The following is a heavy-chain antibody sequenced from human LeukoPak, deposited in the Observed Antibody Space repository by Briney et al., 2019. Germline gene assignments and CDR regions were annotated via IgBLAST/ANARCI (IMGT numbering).Heavy chain of an antibody. CDR2: IIPIFGTA. CDR3: ATDPRGWNSAD. CDR1: GGTFSSYA. Sequence: SVKVSCKASGGTFSSYAISWVRQAPGQGLEWMGGIIPIFGTANYAQKFQGRVTMTEDTSTDTAYMELSSLRSEDTAVYYCATDPRGWNSADWGQGTLVTVSS. J-gene: IGHJ4*02. D-gene: IGHD1-7*01. V-gene: IGHV1-69*06.